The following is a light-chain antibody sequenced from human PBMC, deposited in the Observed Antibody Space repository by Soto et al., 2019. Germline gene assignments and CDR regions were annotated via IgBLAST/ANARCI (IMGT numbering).Light chain of an antibody. Sequence: EMVMTQSPATLSVSPGERATLSCRASQSVTRNLAWYQQTPGQAPRLLIYGASTRATGIPARFSGSGSGTEFTLTISSLQSEDFAVYYCQQYNNWPPWTFGQGTKVEVK. V-gene: IGKV3-15*01. J-gene: IGKJ1*01. CDR2: GAS. CDR3: QQYNNWPPWT. CDR1: QSVTRN.